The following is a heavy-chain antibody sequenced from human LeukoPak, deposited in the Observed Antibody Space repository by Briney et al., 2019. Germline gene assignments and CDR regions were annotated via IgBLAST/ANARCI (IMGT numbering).Heavy chain of an antibody. CDR2: IKEDGSEK. D-gene: IGHD7-27*01. CDR1: GFTFSNYW. J-gene: IGHJ4*02. V-gene: IGHV3-7*03. CDR3: ARVSAGDYPDY. Sequence: GGSLRLSCAASGFTFSNYWMSWVRQAPGKGLEWVANIKEDGSEKSYVDSVKGRFTISRDNAKNSLYLQMNSLRAEDTAVYYCARVSAGDYPDYWGQGALVTVSS.